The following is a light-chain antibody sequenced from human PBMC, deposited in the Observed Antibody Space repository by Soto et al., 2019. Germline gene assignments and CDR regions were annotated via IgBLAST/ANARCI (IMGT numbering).Light chain of an antibody. CDR2: KAS. J-gene: IGKJ2*03. Sequence: GDRVTITCRASQHIDHWLAWYQQEPGKAPNLLIYKASTLESGVPSRFSGKQSGTEFTLTISSLQPDDFATYYCQQYKSYSLYSFGQGTKLES. CDR3: QQYKSYSLYS. V-gene: IGKV1-5*03. CDR1: QHIDHW.